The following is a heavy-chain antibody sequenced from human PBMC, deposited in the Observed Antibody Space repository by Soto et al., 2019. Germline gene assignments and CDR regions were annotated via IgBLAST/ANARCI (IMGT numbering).Heavy chain of an antibody. CDR3: GTRPGGGGY. D-gene: IGHD3-10*01. V-gene: IGHV3-53*01. CDR1: GFTVSNNY. Sequence: EVQLVESGGGLIQPGGSLRLSCAVSGFTVSNNYMSWVRQAPGKGLEGVSVIYSGGYTAYGDSVKGRFTISRDNSKNTLNFQINTRGPDATAFYYGGTRPGGGGYWGQGTLVTVSS. J-gene: IGHJ4*02. CDR2: IYSGGYT.